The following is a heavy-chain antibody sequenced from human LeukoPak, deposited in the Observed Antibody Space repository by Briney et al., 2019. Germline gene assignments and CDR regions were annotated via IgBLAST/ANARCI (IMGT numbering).Heavy chain of an antibody. J-gene: IGHJ6*03. V-gene: IGHV1-18*01. Sequence: ASVKVSCKASGYTFTSYGISWVRQAPGQGLEWMGWISAYNGNTNYAQKLQGRVTMTRDMSTSTVYMELSSLRSEDTAVYYCARGRGIGDYMDVWGKGTTVTVSS. CDR1: GYTFTSYG. CDR2: ISAYNGNT. CDR3: ARGRGIGDYMDV. D-gene: IGHD3-16*01.